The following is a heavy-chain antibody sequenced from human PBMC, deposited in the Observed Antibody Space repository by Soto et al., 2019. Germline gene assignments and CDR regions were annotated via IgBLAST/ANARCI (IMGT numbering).Heavy chain of an antibody. J-gene: IGHJ6*02. V-gene: IGHV1-18*01. Sequence: SVKVSCEASGYAFTSYGISWVRKAPVQGLEWMGWISTYNGNTNYAQNLQDRVTMTTDTSTSTAYMELRRLRSDDTAVYYCAREKRLRYGSGGLGLDVWGQGTTVTVSS. CDR3: AREKRLRYGSGGLGLDV. D-gene: IGHD3-10*01. CDR1: GYAFTSYG. CDR2: ISTYNGNT.